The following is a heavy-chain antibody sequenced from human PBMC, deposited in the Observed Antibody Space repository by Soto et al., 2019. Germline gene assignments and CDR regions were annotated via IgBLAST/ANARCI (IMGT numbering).Heavy chain of an antibody. D-gene: IGHD3-22*01. Sequence: ASVKVSCKASGYTFTSYGISWVRQAPGQGLEWMGWISAYNGNTNYAQKLQGRVTMTTDTSTSTAYMELRSLRSDDTAVYYCARDYYDSSSYYYYYYGMDVWGQGTTVTVSS. V-gene: IGHV1-18*01. CDR1: GYTFTSYG. CDR2: ISAYNGNT. J-gene: IGHJ6*02. CDR3: ARDYYDSSSYYYYYYGMDV.